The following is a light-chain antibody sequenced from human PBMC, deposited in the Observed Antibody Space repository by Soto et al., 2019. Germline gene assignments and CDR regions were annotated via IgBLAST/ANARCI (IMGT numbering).Light chain of an antibody. J-gene: IGKJ1*01. CDR2: KSS. CDR1: QTFSSW. Sequence: EIRMTQSASTLSGCVGDSVSIXCRASQTFSSWLDWSQHTTGEAPKPLIYKSSTLKRVGPPRFSCSGSVTEFTRTISSLQPDDFATYYGQHYNSYSEAFGRGTKVDIK. CDR3: QHYNSYSEA. V-gene: IGKV1-5*03.